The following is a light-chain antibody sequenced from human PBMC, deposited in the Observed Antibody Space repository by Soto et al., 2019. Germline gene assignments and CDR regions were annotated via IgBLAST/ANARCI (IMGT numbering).Light chain of an antibody. CDR2: AAS. J-gene: IGKJ1*01. Sequence: DIQMTQSPSSLSASVGDRVTITCRASQSISSDLNWYQQKPGKAPKVLIYAASTLPSGVPSRFSGSGSGTDFTLTISSLQPEDFATYYCQQSYSTPRTFGQGTKVEIK. CDR3: QQSYSTPRT. V-gene: IGKV1-39*01. CDR1: QSISSD.